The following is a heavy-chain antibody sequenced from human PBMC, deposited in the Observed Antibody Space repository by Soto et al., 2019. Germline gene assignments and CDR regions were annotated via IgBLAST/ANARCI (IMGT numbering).Heavy chain of an antibody. CDR3: ACRTYESFWFDP. CDR1: NRSFSSYY. Sequence: QVQLRQWGAGLLKPSETLSLTCVVYNRSFSSYYWSWVRQPPGKGLEWIGEVNHSGNTNYNPSLQSRVTVSVAPSKNQFSLKFRSVAAADAVVYYCACRTYESFWFDPWGQGTLVPVSP. CDR2: VNHSGNT. D-gene: IGHD5-12*01. V-gene: IGHV4-34*01. J-gene: IGHJ5*02.